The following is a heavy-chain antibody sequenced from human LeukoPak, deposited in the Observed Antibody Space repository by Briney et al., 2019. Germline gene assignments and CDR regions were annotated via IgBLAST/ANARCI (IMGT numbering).Heavy chain of an antibody. V-gene: IGHV4-39*07. CDR2: IYDSGST. J-gene: IGHJ4*02. CDR3: ARAQGGSYQNFDY. D-gene: IGHD1-26*01. CDR1: GGSIRSSYYY. Sequence: SETLSLTCTVSGGSIRSSYYYWGWIRQPPGKGLEWIGSIYDSGSTYYNPSLKSRVTISVDTSKNQFSLKLSSVTAADTAVYYCARAQGGSYQNFDYWGQGTLVAVSS.